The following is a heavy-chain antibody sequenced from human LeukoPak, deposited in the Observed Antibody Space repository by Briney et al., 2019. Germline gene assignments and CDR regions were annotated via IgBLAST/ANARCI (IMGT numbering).Heavy chain of an antibody. Sequence: GASVKVSCKASGGTFSNYAISWVRQAPGQGLEWMGRIIPILGIANYAQKFQGRVTITADKSTSTAYMELSSLRSEDTAVYYCARESSSGPKDYWGQGTLVTVSS. CDR2: IIPILGIA. D-gene: IGHD6-19*01. CDR3: ARESSSGPKDY. J-gene: IGHJ4*02. CDR1: GGTFSNYA. V-gene: IGHV1-69*04.